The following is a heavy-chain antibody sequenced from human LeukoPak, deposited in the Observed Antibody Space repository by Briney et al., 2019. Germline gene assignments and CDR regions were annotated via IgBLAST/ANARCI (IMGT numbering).Heavy chain of an antibody. CDR2: FYISGST. V-gene: IGHV4-4*07. CDR3: ARDFLLQSEGQFDY. D-gene: IGHD4-11*01. CDR1: GGSISSYY. J-gene: IGHJ4*02. Sequence: SETLSLTCTVSGGSISSYYWSWIRQPAGKGLEWIGRFYISGSTNYNPSLKSRVTMSVDTSKNQFSLRLNSVTAADTAVYYCARDFLLQSEGQFDYWGQGTLVTVSS.